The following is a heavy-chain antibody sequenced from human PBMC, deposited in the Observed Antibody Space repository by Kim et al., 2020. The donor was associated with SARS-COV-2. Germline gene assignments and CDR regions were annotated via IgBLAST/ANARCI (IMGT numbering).Heavy chain of an antibody. CDR2: IYYSGST. Sequence: SETLSLTCTVSGGSISSYYWSWIRQPPGKGLEWIGSIYYSGSTNYNPSLKSRVTISVDTSKNQFSLKLSSVTAADTAVYYCARDRSGSYGAFDIWGQGTMVTVSS. CDR1: GGSISSYY. CDR3: ARDRSGSYGAFDI. D-gene: IGHD1-26*01. J-gene: IGHJ3*02. V-gene: IGHV4-59*01.